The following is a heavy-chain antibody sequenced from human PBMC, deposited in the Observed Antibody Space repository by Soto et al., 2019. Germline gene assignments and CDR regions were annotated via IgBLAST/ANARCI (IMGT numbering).Heavy chain of an antibody. CDR1: GFTFSNAW. Sequence: GGSLRLSCAASGFTFSNAWMSWVRQAPGKGLEWVGRIKSKTDGGTTDYAAPVKGRFTISRDDSKNTLYLQMNSLKTEDTAVYYCTASQGGYDFWRGYYIPGGLPVLWGQGTMVTVSS. V-gene: IGHV3-15*01. J-gene: IGHJ3*01. D-gene: IGHD3-3*01. CDR3: TASQGGYDFWRGYYIPGGLPVL. CDR2: IKSKTDGGTT.